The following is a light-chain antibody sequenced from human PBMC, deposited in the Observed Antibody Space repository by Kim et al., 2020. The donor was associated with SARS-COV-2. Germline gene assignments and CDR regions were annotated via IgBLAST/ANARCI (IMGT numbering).Light chain of an antibody. J-gene: IGKJ3*01. CDR3: QHSYITPFT. CDR1: QSISSH. CDR2: AAS. V-gene: IGKV1-39*01. Sequence: DIQMTQSPSTLSASVGDRVTITCRTTQSISSHLNWYQQKPGRAPKLLISAASTLQGGVPSRFSGSGSETDFTLTISSLQPEDFATYFCQHSYITPFTFRPGTKVDIK.